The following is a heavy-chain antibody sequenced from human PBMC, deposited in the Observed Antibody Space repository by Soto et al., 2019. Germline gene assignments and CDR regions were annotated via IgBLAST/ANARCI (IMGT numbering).Heavy chain of an antibody. D-gene: IGHD2-15*01. V-gene: IGHV1-46*03. J-gene: IGHJ4*02. CDR2: INPSGGST. CDR1: GYTFTSYY. CDR3: ARDPGQSYFSGGSCYPFNFFPFDY. Sequence: ASVKVSCKASGYTFTSYYMHWVRQAPGQGLEWMGIINPSGGSTSYAQKFQGRVTMTRDTSTSTVYMELSSLRSEDTAVYYCARDPGQSYFSGGSCYPFNFFPFDYWGQGTLVNVSS.